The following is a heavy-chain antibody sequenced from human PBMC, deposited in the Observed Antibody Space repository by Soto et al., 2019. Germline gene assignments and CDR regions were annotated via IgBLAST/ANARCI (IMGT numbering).Heavy chain of an antibody. D-gene: IGHD3-10*01. CDR2: ISGSGGST. Sequence: GGSLRLSCAASGFTFSSYAMSWVRQAPGKGLEWVSAISGSGGSTYYADSVKGRFTISRDNSKNTLYLQMNSLRAEDTAVYYCARRRGSGSKSPDYMDVWGKGTTVTVSS. CDR3: ARRRGSGSKSPDYMDV. V-gene: IGHV3-23*01. CDR1: GFTFSSYA. J-gene: IGHJ6*03.